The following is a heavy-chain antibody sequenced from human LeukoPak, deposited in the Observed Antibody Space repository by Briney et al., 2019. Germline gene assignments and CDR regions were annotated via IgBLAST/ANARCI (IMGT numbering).Heavy chain of an antibody. J-gene: IGHJ4*02. CDR1: GITLSNYG. V-gene: IGHV3-23*01. Sequence: GGSLRLSCEVSGITLSNYGMSWVRQAPGKGLEWVAGISGSGGGTNYAESVKGRFTISRDNSKNTLYLQMNSLRAEDTVVYFCAKRGVVIRVILVGFHKEAYYFDSWGQGALVSVSS. CDR2: ISGSGGGT. CDR3: AKRGVVIRVILVGFHKEAYYFDS. D-gene: IGHD3-22*01.